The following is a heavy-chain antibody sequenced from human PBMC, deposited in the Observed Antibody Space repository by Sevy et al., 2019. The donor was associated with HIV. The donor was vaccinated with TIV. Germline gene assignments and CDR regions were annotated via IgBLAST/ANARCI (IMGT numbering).Heavy chain of an antibody. J-gene: IGHJ3*02. CDR1: GYTFTDYF. CDR2: INPNSGGT. CDR3: ASLSGYYYDSSRYYNTDAFDI. V-gene: IGHV1-2*02. Sequence: ASVKVSCKASGYTFTDYFMHWVRQAPGQGLEWMGWINPNSGGTNYAQRFRGRVTMTRDTSISTVYMELSRLRSDVTAVYYCASLSGYYYDSSRYYNTDAFDIWGQGTMVTVSS. D-gene: IGHD3-22*01.